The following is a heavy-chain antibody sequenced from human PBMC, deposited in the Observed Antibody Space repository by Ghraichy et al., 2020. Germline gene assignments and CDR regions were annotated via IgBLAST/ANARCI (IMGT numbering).Heavy chain of an antibody. V-gene: IGHV4-30-4*01. Sequence: SETLSLTCTVSGGSISSGDYYWSWIRQPPGKGLEWIGYIYYSGSTYYNPSLKSRVTISVDTSKNQFSLKLSSVTAADTAVYYCARDSPPGRWDYYGIVVWREGTTVTVSS. CDR2: IYYSGST. CDR1: GGSISSGDYY. CDR3: ARDSPPGRWDYYGIVV. J-gene: IGHJ6*04. D-gene: IGHD5-24*01.